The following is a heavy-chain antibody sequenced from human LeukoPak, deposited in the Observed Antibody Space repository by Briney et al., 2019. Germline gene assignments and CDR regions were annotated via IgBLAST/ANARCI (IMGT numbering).Heavy chain of an antibody. Sequence: SGGSLRLSCAASGFTFDNYAMNWVRQVPGKGLEWISLISWNSGTIGYADSVKGRFTISRDNANNFLYPQMNSLRAEDTALYYCARAYKDRSLAGKKEFFQHWGQGTLVTVSS. V-gene: IGHV3-9*01. CDR2: ISWNSGTI. D-gene: IGHD6-19*01. CDR3: ARAYKDRSLAGKKEFFQH. J-gene: IGHJ1*01. CDR1: GFTFDNYA.